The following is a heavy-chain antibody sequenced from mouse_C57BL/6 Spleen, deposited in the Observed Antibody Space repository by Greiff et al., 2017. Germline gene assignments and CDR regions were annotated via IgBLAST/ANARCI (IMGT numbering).Heavy chain of an antibody. Sequence: VQLQQSGAELVRPGTSVKVSCKASGYAFTNYLIEWVKQRPGQGLEWIGVINPGSGGTNYNEKFKGKATLTADNSSSTAYMHLSSLTSEDSAVYFCARNGYGSFYWYFDVWGTGTTVTVSS. D-gene: IGHD1-1*01. CDR2: INPGSGGT. CDR3: ARNGYGSFYWYFDV. V-gene: IGHV1-54*01. CDR1: GYAFTNYL. J-gene: IGHJ1*03.